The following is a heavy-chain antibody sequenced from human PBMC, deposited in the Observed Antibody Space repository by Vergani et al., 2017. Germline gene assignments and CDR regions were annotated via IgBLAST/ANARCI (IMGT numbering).Heavy chain of an antibody. CDR1: GFRVTTYY. D-gene: IGHD2-15*01. CDR2: IKSDGRT. V-gene: IGHV3-66*02. J-gene: IGHJ4*01. CDR3: TRSECSGTTCYGNYFDL. Sequence: VELLESGGGLAQPGGSLRVSCSASGFRVTTYYMSWVRQAPGKGLELVSVIKSDGRTSYAESVRGRFTISRDTSRNAVYLQMNILRVEDTGVYYCTRSECSGTTCYGNYFDLWGHGILVTVSS.